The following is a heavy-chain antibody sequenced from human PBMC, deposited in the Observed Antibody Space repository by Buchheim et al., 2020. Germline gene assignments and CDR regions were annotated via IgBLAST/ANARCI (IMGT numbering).Heavy chain of an antibody. CDR2: ISYDGSNK. V-gene: IGHV3-30*04. D-gene: IGHD3-22*01. CDR1: GFTFSSYA. CDR3: AREAGDAYYYDSSGYSPFDY. Sequence: QVQLVESGGGVVQPGRSLRLSCAASGFTFSSYAMHWVRQAPGKGLEWVAVISYDGSNKYYEDSVKGRFTISRDNSKNTLYLQMNSLRAEDTAVYYCAREAGDAYYYDSSGYSPFDYWGQGTL. J-gene: IGHJ4*02.